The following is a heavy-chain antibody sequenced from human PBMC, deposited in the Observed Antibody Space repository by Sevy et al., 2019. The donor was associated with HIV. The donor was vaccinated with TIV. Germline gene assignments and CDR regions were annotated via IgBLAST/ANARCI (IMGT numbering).Heavy chain of an antibody. Sequence: SETPSLTCVVSGDSIRMGYYWAWIRQPPGKGPEWVGTVSHSGSAYYNPSLKSRLTISVDTSKNQFSLNLTSVTAADRAVYYCARRSAGSYFDSWGHGALVTVSS. CDR2: VSHSGSA. J-gene: IGHJ4*01. CDR3: ARRSAGSYFDS. D-gene: IGHD6-6*01. V-gene: IGHV4-38-2*01. CDR1: GDSIRMGYY.